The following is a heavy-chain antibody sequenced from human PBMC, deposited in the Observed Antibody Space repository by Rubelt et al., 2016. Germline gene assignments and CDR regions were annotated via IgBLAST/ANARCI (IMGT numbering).Heavy chain of an antibody. CDR2: ISAFTDAT. Sequence: GFGGGLVQPGGSLRLSCAASGFSFSSHGINWVRQVPGKGLEWVSVISAFTDATFYGDSVKGRFTISRDNSKNTLYLQMNSLRAEDSAVYYCAHGGYRGSNYYYAMDVGGQGTTVTVSS. CDR1: GFSFSSHG. J-gene: IGHJ6*02. CDR3: AHGGYRGSNYYYAMDV. V-gene: IGHV3-23*01. D-gene: IGHD4-23*01.